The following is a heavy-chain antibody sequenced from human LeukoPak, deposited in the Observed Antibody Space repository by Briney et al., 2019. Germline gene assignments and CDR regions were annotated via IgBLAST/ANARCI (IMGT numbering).Heavy chain of an antibody. J-gene: IGHJ5*02. V-gene: IGHV1-8*01. CDR2: MNPNSGNT. D-gene: IGHD6-19*01. CDR1: GYTFTSYD. CDR3: ARGTIKQWLVLRYWFDP. Sequence: ASVKVSCKASGYTFTSYDINWVRQATGQGLEWMGWMNPNSGNTGYAQKFQGRVTMTRNTSISTAYMELSSLRSEDTAVYYCARGTIKQWLVLRYWFDPWGQGTLVTVSS.